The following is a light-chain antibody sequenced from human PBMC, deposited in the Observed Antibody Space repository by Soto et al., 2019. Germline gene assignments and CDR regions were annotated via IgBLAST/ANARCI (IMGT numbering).Light chain of an antibody. CDR2: EVS. CDR1: SSDVGGYNY. CDR3: SSYTSISTWV. V-gene: IGLV2-14*01. J-gene: IGLJ3*02. Sequence: QSALTQPVSVSGSPGQSITISCTGTSSDVGGYNYVSWYQQHPGKAPKLMIYEVSNRPSGVSNRFSGSKSANTASLTISGLQAEDEADYYCSSYTSISTWVFGGGTKLTVL.